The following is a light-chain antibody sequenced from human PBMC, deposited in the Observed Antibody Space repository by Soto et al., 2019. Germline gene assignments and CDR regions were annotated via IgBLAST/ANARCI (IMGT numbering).Light chain of an antibody. CDR2: DAS. CDR3: QQFSSYPLT. V-gene: IGKV3D-11*03. J-gene: IGKJ4*01. CDR1: QGIGST. Sequence: IVLTHSPGMLDSSPGERASLSLRASQGIGSTLAWYQHKPGQTPRLLIYDASTRATGVPARFSGSGSGTDFSLTISSLEPEDFAVYYCQQFSSYPLTFGRGTKVDIK.